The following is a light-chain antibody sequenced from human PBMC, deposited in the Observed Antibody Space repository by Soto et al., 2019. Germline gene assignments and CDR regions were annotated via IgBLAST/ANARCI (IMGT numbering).Light chain of an antibody. V-gene: IGKV3-20*01. Sequence: EIVLTQSPGTLSLSPGERATLSCRASQSVSSYLAWYQQKPGQAPRLLIYGASSRATGIPDRFSGSGSGTDCAFTISRLEPEDFAVYYCQQYGSSSRTFGQGTKVEIK. CDR1: QSVSSY. CDR3: QQYGSSSRT. J-gene: IGKJ1*01. CDR2: GAS.